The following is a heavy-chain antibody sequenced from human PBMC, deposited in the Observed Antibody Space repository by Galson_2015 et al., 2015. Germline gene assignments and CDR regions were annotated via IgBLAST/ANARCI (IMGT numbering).Heavy chain of an antibody. CDR1: GFTFSSYR. CDR2: IKQDGSDK. CDR3: ARAPTVTTRVVDS. V-gene: IGHV3-7*01. J-gene: IGHJ4*02. D-gene: IGHD4-17*01. Sequence: SLRLSCAASGFTFSSYRMNWVRQAPGKGLEWVANIKQDGSDKNYVDSVKGRFTISRDNAKNSLYLQMNSVRAEDTALYYCARAPTVTTRVVDSWGQGTLVTVSS.